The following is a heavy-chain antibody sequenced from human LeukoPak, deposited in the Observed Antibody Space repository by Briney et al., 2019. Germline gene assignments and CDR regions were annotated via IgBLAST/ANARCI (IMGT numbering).Heavy chain of an antibody. CDR1: GFTFSSYA. V-gene: IGHV3-23*01. CDR3: AKRLYDSSGYDY. J-gene: IGHJ4*02. D-gene: IGHD3-22*01. CDR2: VTGSGGVT. Sequence: GGSLRLSCAASGFTFSSYAMSWVRQAPGKGLEWVSVVTGSGGVTYYADSVKGRFTISRDNSISTVYLQMHSLRAEDTAVYYCAKRLYDSSGYDYWGQGTLVTVSS.